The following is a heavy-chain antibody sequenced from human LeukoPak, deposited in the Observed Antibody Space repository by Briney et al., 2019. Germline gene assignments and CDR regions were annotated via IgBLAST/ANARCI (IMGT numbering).Heavy chain of an antibody. D-gene: IGHD3-10*01. CDR3: ARRGLLWFGEFPGFDY. CDR2: IYHSGST. V-gene: IGHV4-38-2*02. Sequence: SETLSLTCTVSGYSISSGYYWGWIRQPPGKGLEWIGSIYHSGSTYYNPSLKSRVTISVDTSKNQFSLKLSSVTAADTAVYYCARRGLLWFGEFPGFDYWGQGTLVTVSS. J-gene: IGHJ4*02. CDR1: GYSISSGYY.